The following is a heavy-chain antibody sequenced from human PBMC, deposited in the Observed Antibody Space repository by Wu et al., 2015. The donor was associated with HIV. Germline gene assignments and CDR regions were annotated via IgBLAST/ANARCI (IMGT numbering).Heavy chain of an antibody. D-gene: IGHD2-15*01. V-gene: IGHV1-18*01. CDR2: ISAYNGNT. CDR1: GYTLTSYG. J-gene: IGHJ4*02. Sequence: QVQLVQSGAEVKKPGASVKVSCKASGYTLTSYGISWVRQAPGQGLEWMGWISAYNGNTNYAQNVQGRVTITRDKSIRTAYLELNTLRFDDTAVYYCAAVYCTGGICYLGYWGQGTLLIVSS. CDR3: AAVYCTGGICYLGY.